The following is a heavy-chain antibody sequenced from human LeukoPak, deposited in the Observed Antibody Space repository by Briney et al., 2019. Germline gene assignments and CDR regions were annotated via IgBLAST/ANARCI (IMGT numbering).Heavy chain of an antibody. V-gene: IGHV3-33*01. CDR3: ARDYLAAAGTVDY. CDR1: GFTFSSYG. Sequence: PGGSLRLSCAASGFTFSSYGMHWVRQAPGKGLEWVAVIWYDGSNKYYADSVKGRFTISRDNSKNTLYLQMNSLRAEDTAMYYCARDYLAAAGTVDYWGQGTLVTVSS. D-gene: IGHD6-13*01. CDR2: IWYDGSNK. J-gene: IGHJ4*02.